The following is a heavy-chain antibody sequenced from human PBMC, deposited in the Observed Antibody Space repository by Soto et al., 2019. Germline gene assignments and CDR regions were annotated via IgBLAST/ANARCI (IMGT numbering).Heavy chain of an antibody. V-gene: IGHV4-31*03. Sequence: PSETLSLTCTVSGGSISSGGKYWSWIRQHPGKGLEWIGYIYHSGSTFYNPSLKSRVTITVDTTNNQFSLRLTSVTAADTAMYYCARADRSGASFDYWGQGPLVTVYS. CDR1: GGSISSGGKY. CDR2: IYHSGST. D-gene: IGHD3-22*01. CDR3: ARADRSGASFDY. J-gene: IGHJ4*02.